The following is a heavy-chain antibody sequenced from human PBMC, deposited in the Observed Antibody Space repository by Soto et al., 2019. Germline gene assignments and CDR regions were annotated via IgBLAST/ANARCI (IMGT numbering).Heavy chain of an antibody. D-gene: IGHD3-10*01. CDR2: IRGFSPYT. CDR3: ARDRGYDAHDYYYNAMEV. J-gene: IGHJ6*02. V-gene: IGHV3-21*01. Sequence: PGGSLRLSCISSGFTFRTYTMNWVRQAPGKGLEWVSGIRGFSPYTFYAESVKGRFTISRDNAKNSLYLQMNSLRAEDTAVYYCARDRGYDAHDYYYNAMEVWGQGTTVTVSS. CDR1: GFTFRTYT.